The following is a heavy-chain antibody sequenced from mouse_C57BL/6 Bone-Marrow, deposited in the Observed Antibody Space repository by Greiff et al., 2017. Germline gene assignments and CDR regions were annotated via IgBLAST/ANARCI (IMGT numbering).Heavy chain of an antibody. D-gene: IGHD4-1*02. V-gene: IGHV5-17*01. J-gene: IGHJ2*01. Sequence: EVMLVESGGGLVKPGGSLKLSRAVSGFTFSDYGMHWVRQAPEKGLEWVAYISSGSSTIYYADTVKGRVTIARDNAKNTLFLQMTSRRSEDTAMYYCARFNWDYFDYWGQGTTLTVSS. CDR1: GFTFSDYG. CDR2: ISSGSSTI. CDR3: ARFNWDYFDY.